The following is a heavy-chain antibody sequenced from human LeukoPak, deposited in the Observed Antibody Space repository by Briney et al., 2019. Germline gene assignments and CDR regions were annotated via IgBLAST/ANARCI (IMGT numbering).Heavy chain of an antibody. D-gene: IGHD6-25*01. V-gene: IGHV4-59*01. Sequence: PSETLSLTCTVSGASISSWYWSWIRQPPGKGLEWMGNIYYSGSANHNPSLKSRVTISRDTSKNQFSLKLTSVTTADTAVYYCARAGGVKTAALDLDYWGQGTLVAVSS. CDR1: GASISSWY. J-gene: IGHJ4*02. CDR2: IYYSGSA. CDR3: ARAGGVKTAALDLDY.